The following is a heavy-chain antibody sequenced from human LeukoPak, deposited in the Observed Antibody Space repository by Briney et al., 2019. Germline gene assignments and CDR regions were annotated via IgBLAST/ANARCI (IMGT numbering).Heavy chain of an antibody. J-gene: IGHJ1*01. CDR2: ISGSGGST. D-gene: IGHD4/OR15-4a*01. V-gene: IGHV3-23*01. CDR1: GFTFSSYA. CDR3: AKDDYGDSNEYLHH. Sequence: QPGGSLRLSCAASGFTFSSYAMSWVRQAPGKGLEWVSAISGSGGSTYYADSVKGRFTISRDNSKNTLYLQMNSLRAEDTAVYYCAKDDYGDSNEYLHHWGQGTLVTVSS.